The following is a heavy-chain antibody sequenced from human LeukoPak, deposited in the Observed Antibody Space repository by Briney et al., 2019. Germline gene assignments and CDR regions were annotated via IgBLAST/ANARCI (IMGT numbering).Heavy chain of an antibody. CDR2: IIPIFGTA. CDR3: ARSPEYCSSTSCGYYYYYGMDV. CDR1: GGTFSSYA. V-gene: IGHV1-69*01. D-gene: IGHD2-2*01. J-gene: IGHJ6*04. Sequence: SVKVSCKASGGTFSSYAISWVRQAPGQGLEWMEGIIPIFGTANYAQKFQGRVTITADESTSTAYMELSSLRSEDTAVYYCARSPEYCSSTSCGYYYYYGMDVWGKGTTVTVSS.